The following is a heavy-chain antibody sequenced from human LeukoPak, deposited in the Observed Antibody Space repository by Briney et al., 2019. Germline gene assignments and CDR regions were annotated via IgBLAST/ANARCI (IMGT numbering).Heavy chain of an antibody. J-gene: IGHJ4*02. Sequence: SETLSLTCAVSGGAISGYYWSWIRQPPGKGLEWIGYIYYSGNTNYNPSLKSRVTISVDTSRNQFSLKVTSVTAADTAVYYCARLQGQWLLHDYWGQGTLVTVSS. D-gene: IGHD6-19*01. CDR1: GGAISGYY. V-gene: IGHV4-59*01. CDR2: IYYSGNT. CDR3: ARLQGQWLLHDY.